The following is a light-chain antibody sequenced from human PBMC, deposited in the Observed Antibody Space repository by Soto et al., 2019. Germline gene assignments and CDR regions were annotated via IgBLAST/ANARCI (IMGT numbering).Light chain of an antibody. Sequence: DIQMTQSPSSLSASVGDRVTITSRASQVISSYLAWYQQKPGRAPKLLIYAASTLQSGVPSRFSGSGSGTEFTLTITSLQPEDFATYYCQQLNSFPITFVQGTRLEIK. CDR2: AAS. J-gene: IGKJ5*01. CDR3: QQLNSFPIT. CDR1: QVISSY. V-gene: IGKV1-9*01.